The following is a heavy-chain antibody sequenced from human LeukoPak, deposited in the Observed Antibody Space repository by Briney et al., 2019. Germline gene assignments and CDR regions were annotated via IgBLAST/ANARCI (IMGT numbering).Heavy chain of an antibody. CDR1: GFSFSRYW. CDR2: INQDVSRI. CDR3: ARLKDDVTKFDY. V-gene: IGHV3-7*01. Sequence: GGSLRLSCAGSGFSFSRYWMAWVRQAPGKGLEWVASINQDVSRIHYVDSVKGRFTISRDNAKNSLFLQMNSLRVEDTAVYFCARLKDDVTKFDYWGQVTLVTVSS. J-gene: IGHJ4*02. D-gene: IGHD2-8*01.